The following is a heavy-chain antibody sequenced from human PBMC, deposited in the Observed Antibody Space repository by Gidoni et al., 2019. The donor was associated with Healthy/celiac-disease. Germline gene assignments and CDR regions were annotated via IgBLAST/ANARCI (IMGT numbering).Heavy chain of an antibody. V-gene: IGHV3-21*01. Sequence: EVQLVESGGGLVKPGGSLRLSCAASGFTFSSYSMNWVRQAPGKGLEWVSSIRSSSSYIYYADSVKGRFTIARDNAKNSLYLQMNRLRVEDTAVYYCARDAEYYYGSGTPIAYWGQGTLVTVSS. CDR2: IRSSSSYI. CDR1: GFTFSSYS. D-gene: IGHD3-10*01. J-gene: IGHJ4*02. CDR3: ARDAEYYYGSGTPIAY.